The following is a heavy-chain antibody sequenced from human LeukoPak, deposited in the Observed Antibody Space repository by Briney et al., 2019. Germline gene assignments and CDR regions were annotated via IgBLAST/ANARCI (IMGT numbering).Heavy chain of an antibody. CDR3: ARDVYDFWSGYYMNY. CDR2: INPNSGGT. V-gene: IGHV1-2*02. CDR1: GYTFTGYY. D-gene: IGHD3-3*01. Sequence: ASVKVSSKASGYTFTGYYMHWVRQAPGQGLEWMGWINPNSGGTNYAQKFQGRVTMTRDTSISTAYMELSRLRSDDTAVYYCARDVYDFWSGYYMNYWGQGTLVTVSS. J-gene: IGHJ4*02.